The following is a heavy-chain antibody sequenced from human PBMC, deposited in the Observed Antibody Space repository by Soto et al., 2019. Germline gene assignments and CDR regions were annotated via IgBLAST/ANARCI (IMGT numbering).Heavy chain of an antibody. V-gene: IGHV2-5*02. J-gene: IGHJ4*02. D-gene: IGHD4-17*01. CDR1: GFSLSTTGVG. Sequence: QITLKESGPTLVKPTQTLTLTCTFSGFSLSTTGVGVGWIHQPPGKALERLALIYWDDEKHYSPSLKNRLTITKDTPKNEVVLTMTNMDPVDTATYYCAHTQDYGDYGYWGQGTLVTVSS. CDR3: AHTQDYGDYGY. CDR2: IYWDDEK.